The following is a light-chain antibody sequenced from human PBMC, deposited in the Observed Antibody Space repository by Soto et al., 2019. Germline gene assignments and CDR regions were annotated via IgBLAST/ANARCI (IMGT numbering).Light chain of an antibody. J-gene: IGLJ3*02. CDR2: LEGRGSY. CDR3: QTWDSNTHTV. Sequence: QLVLTQSSSAYASLGSSVTLTCTLSSGHRSYIIAWHQQQPGKAPRYLMKLEGRGSYNKGSGVPDRFSGSSSGAYRYLTISTLQFEDEDDYSCQTWDSNTHTVFGGGTKLTVL. V-gene: IGLV4-60*02. CDR1: SGHRSYI.